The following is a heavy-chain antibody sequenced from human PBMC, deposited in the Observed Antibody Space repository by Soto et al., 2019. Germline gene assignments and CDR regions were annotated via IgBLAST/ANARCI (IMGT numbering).Heavy chain of an antibody. J-gene: IGHJ3*02. V-gene: IGHV1-69*06. Sequence: SVKVSCKASGGTFSSYAISWVRQAPGQGLEWMGGIIHIFGTANYAQKFQGRVTITADKSTSTAYMELSSLRSEDTAVYYCAVDSSGYYSIGGGAFDIWGQGTMVTVSS. CDR1: GGTFSSYA. CDR2: IIHIFGTA. D-gene: IGHD3-22*01. CDR3: AVDSSGYYSIGGGAFDI.